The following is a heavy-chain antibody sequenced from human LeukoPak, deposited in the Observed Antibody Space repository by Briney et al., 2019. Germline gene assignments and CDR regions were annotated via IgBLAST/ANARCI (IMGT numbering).Heavy chain of an antibody. V-gene: IGHV3-21*01. CDR3: AREVYSSGSYDY. J-gene: IGHJ4*02. D-gene: IGHD3-22*01. CDR1: GFTFSRYS. Sequence: GGSLRLSRAASGFTFSRYSMNWVRQAPGKGLEWVSSISSSSSYIYYADSVKGRFTISRDNAKNSLYLQMNSLRAEDTAVYYCAREVYSSGSYDYWGQGTLVTVSS. CDR2: ISSSSSYI.